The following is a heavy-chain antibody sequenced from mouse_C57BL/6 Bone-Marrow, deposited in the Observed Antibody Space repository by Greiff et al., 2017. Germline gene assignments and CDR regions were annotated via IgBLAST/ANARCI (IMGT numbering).Heavy chain of an antibody. V-gene: IGHV12-3*01. Sequence: VQLQESGPGLVKPSQSLFLTCSITGFPITSGYYWIWIRQSPGKPLEWMGYITHSGETFYNPSLQSPISITRETSKNQFFLQLNSVTTEDTAMYYCAGAHYSNYPYAMDYWGQGTSVTVSS. CDR1: GFPITSGYY. D-gene: IGHD2-5*01. J-gene: IGHJ4*01. CDR3: AGAHYSNYPYAMDY. CDR2: ITHSGET.